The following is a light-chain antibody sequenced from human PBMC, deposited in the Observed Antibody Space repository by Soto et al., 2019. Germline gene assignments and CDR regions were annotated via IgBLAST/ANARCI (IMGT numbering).Light chain of an antibody. CDR1: SSDVGGYNY. Sequence: QSALTQPASVSGSPGQSITISCTGTSSDVGGYNYVSWYQQHPGTAPKLMIYEVSNRPSGVSNRFSGSKSGNTASLTISGLQAEDEAEYYCCSYTSSETYVFGTWTKLTVL. J-gene: IGLJ1*01. CDR3: CSYTSSETYV. CDR2: EVS. V-gene: IGLV2-14*01.